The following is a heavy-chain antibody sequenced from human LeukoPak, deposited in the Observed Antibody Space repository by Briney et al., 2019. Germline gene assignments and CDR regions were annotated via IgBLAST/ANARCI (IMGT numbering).Heavy chain of an antibody. CDR3: ARDPATVTSHFDY. CDR1: GFIFSRYD. CDR2: IWHDGSKT. J-gene: IGHJ4*02. V-gene: IGHV3-33*01. D-gene: IGHD4-17*01. Sequence: GGSLRLSCVASGFIFSRYDMHWVRQAPGKELEWVALIWHDGSKTHYADSVKGRFTISRDDSKSTLYVQMNSLRVEDTAVYYCARDPATVTSHFDYWGQGALVTVSS.